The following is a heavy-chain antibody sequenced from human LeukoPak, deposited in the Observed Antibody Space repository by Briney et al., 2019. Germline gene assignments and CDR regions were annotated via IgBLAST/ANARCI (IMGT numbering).Heavy chain of an antibody. CDR2: FDPEDGET. V-gene: IGHV1-24*01. D-gene: IGHD2-15*01. CDR1: GYTLTELS. Sequence: ASVKVSCKVSGYTLTELSMHWVRQAPGKGLEWMGGFDPEDGETIYAQKFQGRVTMTEDTSTDTAYMELSSLRSEDTAVYYCATVDLSDCSGGSCSNYYGMDVWGQGTTVTVSS. J-gene: IGHJ6*02. CDR3: ATVDLSDCSGGSCSNYYGMDV.